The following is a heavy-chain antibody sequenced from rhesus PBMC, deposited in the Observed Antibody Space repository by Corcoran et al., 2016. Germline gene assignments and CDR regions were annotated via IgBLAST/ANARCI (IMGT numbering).Heavy chain of an antibody. CDR2: IYWDDEK. V-gene: IGHV2S1*01. CDR1: GFSISSIGLG. CDR3: ARVPGYEDDYGYYDGNWYFDL. Sequence: QVTLKESGPALVKPTQTLTLTCTFSGFSISSIGLGVGWLRQPPGKALEWLATIYWDDEKYYSTSLQSRLPISKDTSKNQVVLRMTNMDPVDTATYYWARVPGYEDDYGYYDGNWYFDLWGPGTPITISS. J-gene: IGHJ2*01. D-gene: IGHD3-9*01.